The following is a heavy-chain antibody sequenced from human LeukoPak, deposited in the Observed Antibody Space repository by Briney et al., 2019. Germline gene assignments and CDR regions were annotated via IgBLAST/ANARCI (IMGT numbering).Heavy chain of an antibody. V-gene: IGHV1-8*03. J-gene: IGHJ5*02. CDR3: ARGRYCSSTSGCNWFDP. Sequence: GASVKVSCKASGYTFTSYDINWVRQATGQGLEWMGWMNPNSGNTGYAQKFQGRVTITRNTSISTAYMELSSLRSEDTAVYYCARGRYCSSTSGCNWFDPWGQGTLVTASS. CDR1: GYTFTSYD. D-gene: IGHD2-2*01. CDR2: MNPNSGNT.